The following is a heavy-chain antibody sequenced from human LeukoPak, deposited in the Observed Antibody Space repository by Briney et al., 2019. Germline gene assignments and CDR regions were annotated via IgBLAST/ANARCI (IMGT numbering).Heavy chain of an antibody. V-gene: IGHV4-34*01. Sequence: SETLSLTCAVYGGSFSGYYWSWIRQPPGKGLEWIGEINHSGSTNYNPSLKSRVTISVDTSKNQFFLKLSSVTAADTAVYYCARGGYDSSGYYNNWFDPWGQGTLVTVSS. CDR1: GGSFSGYY. J-gene: IGHJ5*02. D-gene: IGHD3-22*01. CDR3: ARGGYDSSGYYNNWFDP. CDR2: INHSGST.